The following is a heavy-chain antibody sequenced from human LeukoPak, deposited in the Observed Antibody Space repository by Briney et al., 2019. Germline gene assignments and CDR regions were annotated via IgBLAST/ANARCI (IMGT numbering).Heavy chain of an antibody. D-gene: IGHD2-15*01. CDR3: AKGPKGYCSGGGCYYSYHYMDV. CDR2: IRYDGSNK. Sequence: GGSLRLSCAASGFTISTYGMHWVRQAPGKGLEWVAFIRYDGSNKYYADSVKGRFTISRDNSKNTLYLQMSSLRADDTAVYYCAKGPKGYCSGGGCYYSYHYMDVWGKGTTVTISS. V-gene: IGHV3-30*02. J-gene: IGHJ6*03. CDR1: GFTISTYG.